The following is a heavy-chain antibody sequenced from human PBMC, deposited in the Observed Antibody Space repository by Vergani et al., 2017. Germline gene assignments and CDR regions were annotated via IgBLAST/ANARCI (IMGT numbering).Heavy chain of an antibody. D-gene: IGHD2-2*01. CDR3: AKAGPAVTIYWYFDL. CDR1: GFTFSSYS. V-gene: IGHV3-21*04. J-gene: IGHJ2*01. CDR2: ISSSSSYI. Sequence: EVQLVESGGGLVKPGGSLRLSGAASGFTFSSYSMNWVRQAPGKGLEWVSSISSSSSYIYYADSVKGRFTISRDNAKNSLYPQMNSLRAEDTAVYYCAKAGPAVTIYWYFDLWGRGTLVTVSS.